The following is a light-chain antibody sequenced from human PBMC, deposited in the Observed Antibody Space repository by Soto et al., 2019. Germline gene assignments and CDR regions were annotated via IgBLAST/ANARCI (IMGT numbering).Light chain of an antibody. CDR1: QSVSSN. Sequence: EIVMTQSPATLSVSPGERATLSCRASQSVSSNVAWYQQRPGQAPRLLIYGASTRATGFPARFSGSGSGTEFTLIINNLQSEDFAVYYCQQYNQWPRTFGPGTKVDIK. J-gene: IGKJ3*01. V-gene: IGKV3-15*01. CDR2: GAS. CDR3: QQYNQWPRT.